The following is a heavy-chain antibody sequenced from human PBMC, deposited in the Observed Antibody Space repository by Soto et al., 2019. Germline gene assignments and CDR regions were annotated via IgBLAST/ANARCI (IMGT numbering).Heavy chain of an antibody. J-gene: IGHJ4*02. CDR3: ARDTFASSGTYDY. D-gene: IGHD1-1*01. Sequence: SETLSLTCAVSGYSISSGYYWGWIRQPPGKGLEWIGSIYHSGSTYYNPSLKSRVTISVDTSKNQFSLKPSSVTAADTAVYYCARDTFASSGTYDYWGQGTLVTVSS. CDR2: IYHSGST. V-gene: IGHV4-38-2*02. CDR1: GYSISSGYY.